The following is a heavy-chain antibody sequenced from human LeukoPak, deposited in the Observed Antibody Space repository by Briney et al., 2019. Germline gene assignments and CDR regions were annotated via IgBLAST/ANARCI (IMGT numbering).Heavy chain of an antibody. V-gene: IGHV5-10-1*01. D-gene: IGHD4-17*01. CDR1: GYSFTSYW. J-gene: IGHJ4*02. CDR2: IDPGDSYT. CDR3: ARRPAVTGALADY. Sequence: GESLRISCKGSGYSFTSYWINWVRQMPGKGLEWMGRIDPGDSYTYYSPSFQGHVTISADRSLSTAYLQWSSLKASDTAMHYCARRPAVTGALADYWGQGTLATVSS.